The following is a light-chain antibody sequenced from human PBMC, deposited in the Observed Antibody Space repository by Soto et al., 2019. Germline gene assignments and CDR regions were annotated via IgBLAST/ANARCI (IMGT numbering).Light chain of an antibody. CDR1: QSISNY. J-gene: IGKJ1*01. V-gene: IGKV3-11*01. CDR3: QLSYSPPWP. CDR2: DAS. Sequence: SPSTVSVSSGDRSTLSCRASQSISNYLTWYQQKPGQAPRLLICDASNMASGVPSRFSGSGSGTDFTLTISILQPEDFATYYSQLSYSPPWPLGQVTKVAIK.